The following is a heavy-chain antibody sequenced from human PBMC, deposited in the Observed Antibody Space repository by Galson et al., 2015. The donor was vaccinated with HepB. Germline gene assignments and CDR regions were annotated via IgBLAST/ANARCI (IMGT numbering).Heavy chain of an antibody. J-gene: IGHJ6*01. CDR1: GFTFSSYE. CDR3: ARDEQIAEGGRFYYGMDV. CDR2: ISSSGYGSTK. V-gene: IGHV3-48*03. Sequence: SLRLSCAASGFTFSSYEMNWVRQAPGKGLEWVSYISSSGYGSTKKYADSVKGRFTISRDNAKSSLYLQMNSLRAEDTAVYYCARDEQIAEGGRFYYGMDVWGQGTTVTVSS. D-gene: IGHD6-19*01.